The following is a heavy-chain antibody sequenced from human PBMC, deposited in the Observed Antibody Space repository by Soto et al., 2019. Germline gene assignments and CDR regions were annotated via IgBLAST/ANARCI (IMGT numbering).Heavy chain of an antibody. Sequence: QVQLVESGGGVVQPGRSLRLSCAASGFTFSSYGMHWVRQAPGKGLEWVAVIWYDGSKKYYADSVKGRFTISRDNSKNTLYLHMNSLRAEDTAVYYCARDGTAMAQFDYWGQGTLVTVSS. CDR2: IWYDGSKK. CDR1: GFTFSSYG. D-gene: IGHD5-18*01. V-gene: IGHV3-33*01. J-gene: IGHJ4*02. CDR3: ARDGTAMAQFDY.